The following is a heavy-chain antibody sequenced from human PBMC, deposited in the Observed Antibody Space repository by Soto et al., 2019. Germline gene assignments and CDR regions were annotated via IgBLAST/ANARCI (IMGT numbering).Heavy chain of an antibody. CDR2: ISYDESTT. D-gene: IGHD5-18*01. Sequence: LRLSCAASGFTFSRYWMHWVHQAPGKGLVWVSRISYDESTTDYADSVKGRFTISRDSAKNTLYLQMNSLRAEDTAVYFCARGGANTAMAHDYWGQGTLVTVSS. J-gene: IGHJ4*02. V-gene: IGHV3-74*01. CDR1: GFTFSRYW. CDR3: ARGGANTAMAHDY.